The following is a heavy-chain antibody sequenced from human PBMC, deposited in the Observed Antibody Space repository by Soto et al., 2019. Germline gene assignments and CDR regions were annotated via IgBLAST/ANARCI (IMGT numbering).Heavy chain of an antibody. J-gene: IGHJ3*02. Sequence: GGSLRLSCTASGFTFGDYAMSWFRQAPGKGLEWVGFISSKAYGGTTGYAASVKGRFTISRDDSKSIAYLQMNSLKTEDPAVYYCTKPKQTTPHDAFDIWGQGTMVTVSS. V-gene: IGHV3-49*03. D-gene: IGHD1-7*01. CDR1: GFTFGDYA. CDR2: ISSKAYGGTT. CDR3: TKPKQTTPHDAFDI.